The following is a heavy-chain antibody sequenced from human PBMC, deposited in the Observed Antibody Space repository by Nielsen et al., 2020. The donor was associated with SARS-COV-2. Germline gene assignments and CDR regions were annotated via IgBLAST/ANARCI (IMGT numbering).Heavy chain of an antibody. D-gene: IGHD1-26*01. CDR1: GFSINKFG. V-gene: IGHV3-30*18. CDR2: ISYDGSVK. Sequence: GESLKISCEASGFSINKFGMHWVRQAPGKGLDWVTFISYDGSVKYYANSVKGRFTISTDMSKNTLYLQMNSLRAEDTAVYYCAKPGSGSYYDYFDYWGQGTLVTVSS. J-gene: IGHJ4*02. CDR3: AKPGSGSYYDYFDY.